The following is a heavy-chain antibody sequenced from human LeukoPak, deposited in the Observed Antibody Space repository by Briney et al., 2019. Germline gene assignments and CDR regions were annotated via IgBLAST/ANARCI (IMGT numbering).Heavy chain of an antibody. D-gene: IGHD4-17*01. CDR3: AILGGGYGDYSLSYAFDI. V-gene: IGHV4-4*07. Sequence: SETLSLTCTVSGGPISSYFWSWIRQPAGKGLEWIGRIYTSGSTNYNPSLKCRVAMSVDTSKNQFSLKLSSVTAADTAVYYCAILGGGYGDYSLSYAFDIWGQGTMVTVSS. CDR1: GGPISSYF. J-gene: IGHJ3*02. CDR2: IYTSGST.